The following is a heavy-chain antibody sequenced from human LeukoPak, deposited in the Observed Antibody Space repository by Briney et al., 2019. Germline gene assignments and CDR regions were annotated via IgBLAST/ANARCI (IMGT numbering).Heavy chain of an antibody. CDR1: GYTFTTYG. Sequence: APVKVSCKGSGYTFTTYGISWVRQAPGQGLEWMGWISTYNGDTNSAQKLQGRVTMTTDTSTSTAYMELRSLRSDDTAVYYCARGKAAGDYWGQGTLLTVSS. CDR3: ARGKAAGDY. J-gene: IGHJ4*02. D-gene: IGHD6-13*01. CDR2: ISTYNGDT. V-gene: IGHV1-18*01.